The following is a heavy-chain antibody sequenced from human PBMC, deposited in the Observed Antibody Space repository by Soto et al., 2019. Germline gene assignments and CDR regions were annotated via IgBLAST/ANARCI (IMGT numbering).Heavy chain of an antibody. V-gene: IGHV3-74*03. CDR2: INSDGSTT. CDR3: ACLPMPRGACDF. CDR1: GFTFSSSW. D-gene: IGHD3-10*01. J-gene: IGHJ4*02. Sequence: EVQLVEAGGGLVQPGGSLRLSCATSGFTFSSSWMHWVRQVPGKGLVWVSRINSDGSTTQYAASVRGRFTISRDNAQNTLFLEVSSLTIEDTAVYFCACLPMPRGACDFWGQGTLVTVSS.